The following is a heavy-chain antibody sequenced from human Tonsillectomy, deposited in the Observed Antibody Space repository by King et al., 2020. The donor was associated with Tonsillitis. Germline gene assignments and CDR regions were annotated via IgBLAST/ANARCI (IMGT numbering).Heavy chain of an antibody. CDR1: GFTFSSYG. D-gene: IGHD3-10*01. V-gene: IGHV3-30*18. CDR2: ISSDGRGQ. CDR3: AKDEGELPLNY. J-gene: IGHJ4*02. Sequence: VQLVESGGGVVQPGRSLRLSCAASGFTFSSYGMHWVRQAPGKGLEWVAVISSDGRGQFYADFVKGRFTISRDSSKNTLYLQMNSLRGEDTALYYCAKDEGELPLNYWGQGTLVTVSS.